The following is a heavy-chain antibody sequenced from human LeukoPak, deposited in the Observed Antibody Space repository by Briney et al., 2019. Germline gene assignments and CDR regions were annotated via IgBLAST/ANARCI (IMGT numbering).Heavy chain of an antibody. V-gene: IGHV1-69-2*01. CDR1: GYTFTDYY. CDR3: AREARYCSGGSCYSVYYFDY. CDR2: VDPEDGET. Sequence: GASVKVSCKVSGYTFTDYYMHWVQQAPGKGLEWMGLVDPEDGETIYAEKFQGRVTMTRNTSISTAYMELSSLRSEDTAVYYCAREARYCSGGSCYSVYYFDYWGQGTLVTISS. D-gene: IGHD2-15*01. J-gene: IGHJ4*02.